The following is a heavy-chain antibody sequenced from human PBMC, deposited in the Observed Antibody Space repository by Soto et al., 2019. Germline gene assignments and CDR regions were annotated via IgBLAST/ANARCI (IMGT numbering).Heavy chain of an antibody. V-gene: IGHV3-21*06. J-gene: IGHJ2*01. CDR2: ISSSSSNI. CDR3: ARDGGRRGGGYFDL. D-gene: IGHD3-16*01. CDR1: GFTFSSYS. Sequence: EVQLVESGGGLVKPGGSLRLSCAASGFTFSSYSMNWVRQAPGKGLEWVSSISSSSSNIYYADAVKGRFTMSRDNAKNLVYLPMNRLRAGATAVYYCARDGGRRGGGYFDLWGRGTLVTVSS.